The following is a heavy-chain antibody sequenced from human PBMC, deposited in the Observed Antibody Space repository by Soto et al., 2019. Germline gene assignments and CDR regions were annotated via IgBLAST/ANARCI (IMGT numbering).Heavy chain of an antibody. CDR2: ISYDGSKK. CDR1: GFTFSTYA. CDR3: ARGNSSSSAAFDY. V-gene: IGHV3-30-3*01. D-gene: IGHD6-13*01. Sequence: GGSLRLSCVVSGFTFSTYAMHWVRQAPGKGLEWVAIISYDGSKKYYADSVKGRFTISRDNSKNTLYLQMNSLISEDMAVYYCARGNSSSSAAFDYWGQGT. J-gene: IGHJ4*02.